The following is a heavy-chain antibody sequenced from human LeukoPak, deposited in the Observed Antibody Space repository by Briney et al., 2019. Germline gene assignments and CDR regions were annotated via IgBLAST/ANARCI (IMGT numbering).Heavy chain of an antibody. Sequence: ASVKVSCKASGYTFTSYGISWVRQAPGQGLEWMGWISAYNGSTNYAQTLQGRVTMTRDTSISTAYMKLSRLRSDDTAVYYCARELGWCGELQRTFDYWGQGTLVTVSS. V-gene: IGHV1-18*04. CDR1: GYTFTSYG. J-gene: IGHJ4*02. CDR3: ARELGWCGELQRTFDY. D-gene: IGHD3-10*01. CDR2: ISAYNGST.